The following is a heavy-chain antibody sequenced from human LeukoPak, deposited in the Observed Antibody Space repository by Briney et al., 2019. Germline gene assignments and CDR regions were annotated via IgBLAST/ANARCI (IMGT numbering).Heavy chain of an antibody. Sequence: SETLSLTCTVSGGSISNTSYYWGWIRQPPGKGLEWIASIYYTGSTYYNPSLKSRVTISLDTSKNQFSLNLRFVTAADTAVYYCARVSSYVDTAMVTGFDPWGQGTLVTVSS. CDR1: GGSISNTSYY. V-gene: IGHV4-39*07. D-gene: IGHD5-18*01. CDR3: ARVSSYVDTAMVTGFDP. J-gene: IGHJ5*02. CDR2: IYYTGST.